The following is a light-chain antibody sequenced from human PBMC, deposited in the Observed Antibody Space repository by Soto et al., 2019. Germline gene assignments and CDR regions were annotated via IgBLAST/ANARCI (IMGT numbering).Light chain of an antibody. CDR3: QQFNTYPIT. CDR1: QDIGGA. CDR2: DVS. J-gene: IGKJ5*01. V-gene: IGKV1-13*02. Sequence: AIQLTQSPSSLSASVGDRVTITCRASQDIGGALAWYQQKPGKAPKLLIYDVSSLESGVPSRFSGSGSGTDFTLTISSLQPEDFATYYCQQFNTYPITFGQGTRLEIK.